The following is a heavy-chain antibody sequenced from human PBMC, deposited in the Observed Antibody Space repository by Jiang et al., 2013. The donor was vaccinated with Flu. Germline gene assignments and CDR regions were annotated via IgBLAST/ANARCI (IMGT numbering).Heavy chain of an antibody. CDR3: LQQLDFYYGVEV. D-gene: IGHD1-1*01. CDR2: LIYSGTT. V-gene: IGHV4-39*03. CDR1: GGSINVGTYS. J-gene: IGHJ6*02. Sequence: GPGLVKPWDTLSLTCTVSGGSINVGTYSWGWVRQPPGKGLEWIGSLIYSGTTYYNPSLKNRVAISVDTSKSQFSLRVNSVSAADTAVYYCLQQLDFYYGVEVWGQGTTVIVSS.